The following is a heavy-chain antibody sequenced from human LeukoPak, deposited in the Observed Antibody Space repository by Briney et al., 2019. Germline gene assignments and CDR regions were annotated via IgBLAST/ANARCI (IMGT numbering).Heavy chain of an antibody. CDR1: GFTFSSYA. V-gene: IGHV3-23*01. Sequence: GGSLRLSCAASGFTFSSYAMSWVRQAPGKGLEWVSAISGSGGSTYYADSVGGRFTISRDNSKNTLYLQMNSLRAEDTAVYYCARRGLRPDYYYMDVWGKGTTVTVSS. CDR3: ARRGLRPDYYYMDV. D-gene: IGHD3-3*01. J-gene: IGHJ6*03. CDR2: ISGSGGST.